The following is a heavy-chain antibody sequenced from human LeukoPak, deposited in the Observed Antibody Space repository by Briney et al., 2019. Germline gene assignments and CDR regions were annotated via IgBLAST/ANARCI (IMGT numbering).Heavy chain of an antibody. D-gene: IGHD6-19*01. CDR1: GGSISSHY. J-gene: IGHJ3*02. V-gene: IGHV4-59*11. CDR3: ARDHSSGWYRGAFDI. Sequence: SETLSLTCTVSGGSISSHYWSWIRQPPGKGLEWIGYIYYSGSTNYNPSLKSRVTISVDTSKNQFSLKLSSVTAADTAMYYCARDHSSGWYRGAFDIWGQGTRLTVSS. CDR2: IYYSGST.